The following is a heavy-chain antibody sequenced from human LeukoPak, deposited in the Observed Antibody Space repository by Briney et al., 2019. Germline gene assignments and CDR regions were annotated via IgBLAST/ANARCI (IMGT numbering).Heavy chain of an antibody. CDR3: AREKAIVGARARYYYYMDV. D-gene: IGHD1-26*01. V-gene: IGHV4-30-2*01. J-gene: IGHJ6*03. CDR1: GGSISSGGYY. CDR2: IYHSGST. Sequence: PSETLSLTCTVSGGSISSGGYYWSWIRQPPGKGLEWIGYIYHSGSTYYNPSLKSRVTISVDRSKNQFSLKLSSVTAADTAVYYCAREKAIVGARARYYYYMDVWGKGTTVTVSS.